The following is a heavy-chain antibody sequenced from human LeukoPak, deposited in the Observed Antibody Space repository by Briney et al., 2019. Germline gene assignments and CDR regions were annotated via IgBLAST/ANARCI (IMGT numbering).Heavy chain of an antibody. CDR3: ARDYCSSTSCLFDY. V-gene: IGHV3-33*08. CDR2: IWYDGTNK. D-gene: IGHD2-2*01. CDR1: GFSFTAYG. Sequence: GGPLRLSCAASGFSFTAYGMHWVRQAPGKGLEWVALIWYDGTNKYYADSVKGRFTISRDNSKNTLYLQMNSLRAEDTAVYYCARDYCSSTSCLFDYWGQGTLVTVSS. J-gene: IGHJ4*02.